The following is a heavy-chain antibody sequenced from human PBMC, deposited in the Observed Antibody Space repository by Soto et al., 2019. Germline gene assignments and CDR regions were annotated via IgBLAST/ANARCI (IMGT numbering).Heavy chain of an antibody. D-gene: IGHD1-1*01. CDR3: VRTGWNPPDY. CDR1: GFTFNRHW. J-gene: IGHJ4*02. V-gene: IGHV3-7*01. Sequence: EVQLVESGGGLVQPGGSLRLSCAVSGFTFNRHWMSWVRQTPGKGLERVASIKEDGRENSYVDSGKGRFTISRDNAKNSLCLQMNSLRVADTAVYYCVRTGWNPPDYWGQGTLVTVSS. CDR2: IKEDGREN.